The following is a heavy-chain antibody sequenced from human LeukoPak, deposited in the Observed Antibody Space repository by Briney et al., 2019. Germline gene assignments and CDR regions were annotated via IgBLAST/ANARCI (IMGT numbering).Heavy chain of an antibody. CDR2: IYTNGST. CDR1: GGSISGYY. D-gene: IGHD2-2*03. J-gene: IGHJ4*02. Sequence: KPSETLSLTCTVSGGSISGYYWSWIRQPAGKGLEWIGRIYTNGSTNYNPSLKSRVTMSVDRSKKQFSLKLSSVTAADTAVYYCARDGWTNSLDYWGQGTLVTVSS. CDR3: ARDGWTNSLDY. V-gene: IGHV4-4*07.